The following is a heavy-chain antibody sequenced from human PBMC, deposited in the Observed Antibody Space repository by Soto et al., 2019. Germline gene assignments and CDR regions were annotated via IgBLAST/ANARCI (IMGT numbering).Heavy chain of an antibody. V-gene: IGHV3-74*01. CDR3: ARGQHYYDSSGYPAY. J-gene: IGHJ4*02. Sequence: GGSLRLSCAASGFTFSSYWMHWVRQAPGKGLVWGSRINSDGSSTSYADSVKGRFTISRDNAKNTLYLQMNSLRAEDTAVYYCARGQHYYDSSGYPAYWGQGTLVTVSS. CDR2: INSDGSST. D-gene: IGHD3-22*01. CDR1: GFTFSSYW.